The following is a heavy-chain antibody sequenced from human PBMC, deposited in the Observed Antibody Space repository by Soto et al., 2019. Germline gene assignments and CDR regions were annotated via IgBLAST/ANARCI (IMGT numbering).Heavy chain of an antibody. CDR1: GYTFTTYG. J-gene: IGHJ4*02. CDR3: ARRGWFGEPDSFYFDF. V-gene: IGHV1-18*04. D-gene: IGHD3-10*01. Sequence: QVQLVQSGPEVKKTGASVTVSCNASGYTFTTYGLTWVRQAPGQGLEWMGWISGNTPNTNYAKKFQGRVTMITDTAARTAYMELTNLRSDDTGVYYCARRGWFGEPDSFYFDFWGQGTLVSVSS. CDR2: ISGNTPNT.